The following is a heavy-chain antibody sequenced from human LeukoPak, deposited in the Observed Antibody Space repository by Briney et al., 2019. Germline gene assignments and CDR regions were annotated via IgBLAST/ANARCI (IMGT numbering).Heavy chain of an antibody. J-gene: IGHJ4*02. V-gene: IGHV3-33*01. CDR1: GFTFSSYG. D-gene: IGHD3-22*01. Sequence: GGSLRLSCAASGFTFSSYGMHWVRQAPGKGLEWVAVIWYDGSNKYYADSVKGRFTISRDNSKNTLYLQMNSLRAEDTAVYYCATDLGTNKWLLQYWGQGTLVTVSS. CDR2: IWYDGSNK. CDR3: ATDLGTNKWLLQY.